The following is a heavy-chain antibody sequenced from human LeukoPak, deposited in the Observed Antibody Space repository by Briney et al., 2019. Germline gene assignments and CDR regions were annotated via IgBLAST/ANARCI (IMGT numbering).Heavy chain of an antibody. CDR2: ISGSGGST. J-gene: IGHJ4*02. CDR3: AKCSGLYCGGYEFDY. V-gene: IGHV3-23*01. D-gene: IGHD2-21*01. CDR1: GFTFSSYA. Sequence: PGGSLRLSCAASGFTFSSYAMSWVRQAPGKGLEWVSAISGSGGSTYYADSVKGRFTISRDNSKNTLYLQMNSLRAEDTAVYYCAKCSGLYCGGYEFDYWGQGTLVTVSS.